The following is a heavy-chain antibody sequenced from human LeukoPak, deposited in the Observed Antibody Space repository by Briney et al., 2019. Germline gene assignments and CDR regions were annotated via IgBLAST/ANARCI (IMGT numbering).Heavy chain of an antibody. V-gene: IGHV1-18*01. CDR1: GYTFTRYG. Sequence: ASVKVSCKASGYTFTRYGISWVRQAPGQGLEWMGWISANNGDTNSAQKFQDRVTMTTDTSTSTAYMELRSLRPDDTAVYYCARDFFHGHCAGLSCFLLDYWGQGSLVTVSS. D-gene: IGHD2-15*01. J-gene: IGHJ4*02. CDR2: ISANNGDT. CDR3: ARDFFHGHCAGLSCFLLDY.